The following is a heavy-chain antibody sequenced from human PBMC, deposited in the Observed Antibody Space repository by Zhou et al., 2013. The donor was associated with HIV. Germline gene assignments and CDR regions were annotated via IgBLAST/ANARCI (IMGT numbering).Heavy chain of an antibody. CDR1: GDTLRGYS. J-gene: IGHJ4*02. D-gene: IGHD1-1*01. CDR2: IIPITGTA. CDR3: AISPRYWNDRNDGRVDY. V-gene: IGHV1-69*12. Sequence: QVQLVQSGSSVKKPGSSVRVSCTASGDTLRGYSVTWVRQAPGQGLEWIGGIIPITGTANYVQNLQGRVTVTADESTSTAYMELSSLRSEDTAVYYCAISPRYWNDRNDGRVDYWGQGTLVTVSS.